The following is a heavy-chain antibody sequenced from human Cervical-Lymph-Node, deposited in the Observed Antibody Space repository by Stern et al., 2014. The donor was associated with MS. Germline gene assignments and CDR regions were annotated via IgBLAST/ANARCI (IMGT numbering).Heavy chain of an antibody. J-gene: IGHJ4*02. D-gene: IGHD5-12*01. V-gene: IGHV1-69*18. Sequence: VQLVQSGAEVKKPGSSVRVSCKSSGGTFSNYAFSWVRQAPGQGLEWMGMFVPMFGIAYYEQQFQVRVTITADESTTTAYLELHSLTSEDTAIFYCARDLAINTGYYFDHWGQGTLVSVSS. CDR1: GGTFSNYA. CDR3: ARDLAINTGYYFDH. CDR2: FVPMFGIA.